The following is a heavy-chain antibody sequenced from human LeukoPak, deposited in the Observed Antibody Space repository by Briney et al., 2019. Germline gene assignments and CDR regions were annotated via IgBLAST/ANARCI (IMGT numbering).Heavy chain of an antibody. CDR1: W. Sequence: WIGWVRQMPGKGLEWMGIIYPGDSDTRYSPSFQGQVTISADKSISTAYLQWSSLKASDTAMYYCARRLEQQLVRRSEYYYYYGMDVWGQGTTVTVSS. V-gene: IGHV5-51*01. CDR2: IYPGDSDT. J-gene: IGHJ6*02. D-gene: IGHD6-13*01. CDR3: ARRLEQQLVRRSEYYYYYGMDV.